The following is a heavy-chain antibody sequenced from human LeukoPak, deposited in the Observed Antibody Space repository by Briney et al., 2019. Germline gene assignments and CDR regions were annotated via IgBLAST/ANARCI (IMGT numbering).Heavy chain of an antibody. CDR3: AREGPSKCYFDY. CDR2: INPSAGNT. Sequence: ASVKVSCKASGYTFINYYVHWVRQAPGQGPEYMGIINPSAGNTNYAQKFQGRITMTRDTATTTVYLELSSLVSEDTAVYYCAREGPSKCYFDYWGQGTLVTVSS. CDR1: GYTFINYY. V-gene: IGHV1-46*01. J-gene: IGHJ4*02.